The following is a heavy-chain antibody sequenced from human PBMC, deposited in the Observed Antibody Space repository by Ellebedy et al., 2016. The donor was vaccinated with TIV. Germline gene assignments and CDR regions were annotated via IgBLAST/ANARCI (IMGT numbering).Heavy chain of an antibody. V-gene: IGHV1-18*01. CDR1: GYTFFNHG. CDR2: ISGNNGKT. J-gene: IGHJ4*02. Sequence: AASVKVSCKASGYTFFNHGITWVRQAPAQGLEWMGWISGNNGKTHYAQDLQGRVTMTIDTSTTTAYMELRSLRSDDTAVYYCARDGSDFPTVRYVHWGQGSLVTVSS. CDR3: ARDGSDFPTVRYVH. D-gene: IGHD1-26*01.